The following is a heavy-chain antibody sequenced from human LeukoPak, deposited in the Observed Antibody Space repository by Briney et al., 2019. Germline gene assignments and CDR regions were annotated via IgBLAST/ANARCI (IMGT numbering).Heavy chain of an antibody. CDR3: AIQHPTVGATGNY. J-gene: IGHJ4*02. CDR2: MNPNSGNT. D-gene: IGHD1-26*01. V-gene: IGHV1-8*01. Sequence: ASVTVSCKASGYTFTSYDINWVRQATGQGLEWMGWMNPNSGNTGYAQKFQGRVTMTRNTSISTAYMELSSLRSEDTAVYYCAIQHPTVGATGNYWGQGTLVTVSS. CDR1: GYTFTSYD.